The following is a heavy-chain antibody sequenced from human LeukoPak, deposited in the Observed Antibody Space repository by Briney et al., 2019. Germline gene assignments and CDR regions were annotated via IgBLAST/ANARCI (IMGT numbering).Heavy chain of an antibody. CDR2: MNQDGSER. CDR1: GFTFSSNW. J-gene: IGHJ4*02. Sequence: PGGSLRLSCAASGFTFSSNWMNWVRQAPGKGLEWVANMNQDGSERFYVDSVKGRFTISRDNAKNSLYLQMNRLRAEDAGVYYCATYYGSGSYYTDYWGQGTLVTVYS. V-gene: IGHV3-7*01. CDR3: ATYYGSGSYYTDY. D-gene: IGHD3-10*01.